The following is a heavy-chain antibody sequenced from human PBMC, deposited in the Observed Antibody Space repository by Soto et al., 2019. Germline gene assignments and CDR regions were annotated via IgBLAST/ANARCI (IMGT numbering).Heavy chain of an antibody. CDR1: GDSISSASYF. CDR2: GYFGGHS. Sequence: SETPSLTCTGPGDSISSASYFWAWFRQPPGNGLQSIGSGYFGGHSYHSPSLKRLVSISVTASKNLSSLRRSSMTATDTGVYFCVRLYGDFVNGVKRRYFDFWGPGTLVTVSS. CDR3: VRLYGDFVNGVKRRYFDF. V-gene: IGHV4-39*01. D-gene: IGHD4-17*01. J-gene: IGHJ4*02.